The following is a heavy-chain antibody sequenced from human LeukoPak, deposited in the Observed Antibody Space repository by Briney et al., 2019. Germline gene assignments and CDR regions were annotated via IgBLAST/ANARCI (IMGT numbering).Heavy chain of an antibody. V-gene: IGHV6-1*01. D-gene: IGHD3-10*01. CDR2: TYYRSKWYN. CDR3: ARDGYYYGSGSYWGAFDI. J-gene: IGHJ3*02. Sequence: SQTLSLTCAISGDSVSSNSAAWNWIRQSPSRGLEWLGRTYYRSKWYNDYAVSVRSRITINPDTSKNQFSLKLSSVTAADTAVYYCARDGYYYGSGSYWGAFDIWGQGTMVTVSS. CDR1: GDSVSSNSAA.